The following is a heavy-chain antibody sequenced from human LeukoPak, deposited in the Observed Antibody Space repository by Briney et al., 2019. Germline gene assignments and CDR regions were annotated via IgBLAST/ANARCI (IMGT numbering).Heavy chain of an antibody. Sequence: GGSLRLSCAASGFTFSSYGMHWVRQAPGKGLEWVAVISYDGSNKYYADSVKGRFTISRDNSKNTLYLQMNSLRAEDTAVYYCAKNGRMDYDFWSGLYYYYYYYMDVWGKGTTVTVSS. D-gene: IGHD3-3*01. J-gene: IGHJ6*03. V-gene: IGHV3-30*18. CDR2: ISYDGSNK. CDR1: GFTFSSYG. CDR3: AKNGRMDYDFWSGLYYYYYYYMDV.